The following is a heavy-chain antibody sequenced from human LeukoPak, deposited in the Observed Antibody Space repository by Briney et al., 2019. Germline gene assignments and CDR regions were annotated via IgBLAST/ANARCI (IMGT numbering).Heavy chain of an antibody. D-gene: IGHD6-19*01. Sequence: GGSLRLSCAASGFTFSNYWMSWVRQAPVKGLEWVANINQDGSEKYYVDSVKGRFTISRDNARSSLYLQMNSLRVEDTAVYYCARVQGSSGPGIFEYWGQGTLVPVSS. CDR1: GFTFSNYW. V-gene: IGHV3-7*01. CDR2: INQDGSEK. J-gene: IGHJ4*02. CDR3: ARVQGSSGPGIFEY.